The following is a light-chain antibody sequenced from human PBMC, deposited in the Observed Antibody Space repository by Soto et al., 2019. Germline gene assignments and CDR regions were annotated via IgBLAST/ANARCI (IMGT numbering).Light chain of an antibody. Sequence: QSALTQPASVSGSPGQSITISCAGTSSDIGGSNYVSWYQQHPGKAPKLMIYGVSNRPSGVSNRFSGSKSGNTASLTISGLQAEDEADFCYSSSSSSSTVYVFGTGTKLTVL. J-gene: IGLJ1*01. CDR2: GVS. V-gene: IGLV2-14*03. CDR3: YSSSSSSSTVYV. CDR1: SSDIGGSNY.